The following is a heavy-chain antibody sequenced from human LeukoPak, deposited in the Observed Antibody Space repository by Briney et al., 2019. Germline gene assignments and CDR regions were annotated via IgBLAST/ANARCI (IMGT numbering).Heavy chain of an antibody. Sequence: PGGSLRLSCAASGFTFSSHSMNWVRQAPGKGLEWVSSISSSSSYIYYADSVKGRFTISRDNAKNSLYLQMNSLRAEDTAVYYCARVCNVRDGYNTETCVDYWGQGTLVTVSS. J-gene: IGHJ4*02. D-gene: IGHD5-24*01. CDR1: GFTFSSHS. CDR2: ISSSSSYI. CDR3: ARVCNVRDGYNTETCVDY. V-gene: IGHV3-21*01.